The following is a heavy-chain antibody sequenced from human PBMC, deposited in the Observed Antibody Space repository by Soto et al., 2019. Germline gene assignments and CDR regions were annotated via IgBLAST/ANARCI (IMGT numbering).Heavy chain of an antibody. Sequence: XGSLALACAASGFTVSSYSVNWVRQAPGKGLEWVSSISSSSYIYYADSVKGRFTISRDNAKNSLYLQMNSLRAEDTDVYYCAIDHPFDYWGQGTLVTVSS. CDR3: AIDHPFDY. CDR1: GFTVSSYS. V-gene: IGHV3-21*01. J-gene: IGHJ4*02. CDR2: ISSSSYI.